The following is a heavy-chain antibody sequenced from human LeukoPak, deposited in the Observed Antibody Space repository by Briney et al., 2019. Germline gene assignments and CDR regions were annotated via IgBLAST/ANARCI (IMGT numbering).Heavy chain of an antibody. CDR3: AKTGFLYSYDY. CDR2: IRDDGSNK. V-gene: IGHV3-30*02. CDR1: GFTFSSYA. Sequence: GGSLRLSCAASGFTFSSYAMSWVRQAPGKGLEWVALIRDDGSNKYYADSVKGRFTISRDNSKNTLYLQMNSLRAEDTAVYYCAKTGFLYSYDYWGQGTLVTVSS. D-gene: IGHD5-18*01. J-gene: IGHJ4*02.